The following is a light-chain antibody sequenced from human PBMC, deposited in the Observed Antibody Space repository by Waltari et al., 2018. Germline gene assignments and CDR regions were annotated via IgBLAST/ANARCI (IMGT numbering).Light chain of an antibody. CDR2: SNN. Sequence: QSVLTQPPSASGTPGQRVTISCSGSSPNLGSNTVNWYQQLPGTAPKLLIYSNNRRPSGVPDRFSGSKSGTSASLAISGLQSEDEADYYCAAWDDSLNGHVVFGGGTKLTVL. CDR3: AAWDDSLNGHVV. V-gene: IGLV1-44*01. CDR1: SPNLGSNT. J-gene: IGLJ2*01.